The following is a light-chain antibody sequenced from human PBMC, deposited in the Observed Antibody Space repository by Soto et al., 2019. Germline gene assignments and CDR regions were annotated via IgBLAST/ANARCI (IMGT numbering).Light chain of an antibody. V-gene: IGLV1-47*01. J-gene: IGLJ3*02. Sequence: VLSQPPSASGTPGQRVTISCSGSSSNIGRNYVYWYQQVPGTAPKLLIFRNNQRPSGVPDRFSGSKSGTSASLAISGLRSEDEADYFCAAWDYSLSGYWVFGGGTKVTVL. CDR1: SSNIGRNY. CDR2: RNN. CDR3: AAWDYSLSGYWV.